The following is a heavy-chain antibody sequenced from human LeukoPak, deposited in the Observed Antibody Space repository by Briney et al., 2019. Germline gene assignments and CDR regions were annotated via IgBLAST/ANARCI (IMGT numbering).Heavy chain of an antibody. D-gene: IGHD1-26*01. J-gene: IGHJ6*03. CDR3: ASGKGALYYYYYMDV. Sequence: ASVKVSCKASGYTFTGYYMHWVRQAPGQGLEWMGRINPNRGGTNYAQKFQGRVTMTRDTSISTAYMELSRLRSDDTAVYYCASGKGALYYYYYMDVWGKGTTVTVSS. V-gene: IGHV1-2*06. CDR1: GYTFTGYY. CDR2: INPNRGGT.